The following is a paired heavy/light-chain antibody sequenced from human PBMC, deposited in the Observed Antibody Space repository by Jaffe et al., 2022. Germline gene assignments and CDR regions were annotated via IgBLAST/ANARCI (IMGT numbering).Light chain of an antibody. Sequence: SYVLTQPPSVSVAPGQTARITCGGNNIGSKSVHWYQQKPGQAPVLVVYDDSDRPSGIPERFSGSNSGNTATLTISRVEAGDEADYYCQVWDSSSDHYVFGTGTKVTVL. CDR2: DDS. J-gene: IGLJ1*01. CDR1: NIGSKS. CDR3: QVWDSSSDHYV. V-gene: IGLV3-21*02.
Heavy chain of an antibody. D-gene: IGHD3-3*01. J-gene: IGHJ5*02. CDR1: GFTFSSYS. CDR3: ARGVTRSGYIGWFDP. CDR2: ITSSSTTI. Sequence: EVQLVESGGGLVQPGGSLRLSCAASGFTFSSYSMNWVRQAPGKGLEWVSYITSSSTTIYYADSVKGRFTISRDNAKNSLYLQMNSLRAEDTAVYYCARGVTRSGYIGWFDPWGQGTLVTVSS. V-gene: IGHV3-48*01.